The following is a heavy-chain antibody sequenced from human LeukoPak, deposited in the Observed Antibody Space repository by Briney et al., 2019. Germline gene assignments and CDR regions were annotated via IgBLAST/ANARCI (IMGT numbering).Heavy chain of an antibody. CDR2: FDPEDGET. V-gene: IGHV1-24*01. D-gene: IGHD5-12*01. CDR1: GYTLTELS. CDR3: ATDRSIPVATIIGGG. Sequence: ASVKVSCKVSGYTLTELSMHWVRQAPGRGLEWMGGFDPEDGETIYAEKFQGRVTITADTSTDTAYMELSSLRSEDTAVYYCATDRSIPVATIIGGGWGQGTLVTVSS. J-gene: IGHJ4*02.